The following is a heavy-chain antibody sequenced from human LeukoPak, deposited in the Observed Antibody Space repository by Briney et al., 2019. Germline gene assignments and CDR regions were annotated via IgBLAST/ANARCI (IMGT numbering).Heavy chain of an antibody. V-gene: IGHV4-59*01. CDR2: IYYSGST. Sequence: SETLSLTCTASGGSIRSYYWSWIRQPPGKGLEWIGYIYYSGSTNYNPSLKSRVTISVDTSKNQFSLKLSSVTAADTAVYYCASVGGYDFRFDYWGQGTLVTVSS. CDR3: ASVGGYDFRFDY. D-gene: IGHD5-12*01. J-gene: IGHJ4*02. CDR1: GGSIRSYY.